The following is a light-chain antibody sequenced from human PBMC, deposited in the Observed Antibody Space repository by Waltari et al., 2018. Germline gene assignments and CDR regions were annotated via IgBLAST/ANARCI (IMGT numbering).Light chain of an antibody. Sequence: EIVLTQSPGTLSLSPGERATLYCRASQSVSSDYLAWYQQKPGQAPRLLISAASSRATGIPDRFSGSGSGTHFTLTIGRLEPEDFAVYYCQQYSSSLYTFGQGTKVEI. J-gene: IGKJ2*01. CDR3: QQYSSSLYT. V-gene: IGKV3-20*01. CDR2: AAS. CDR1: QSVSSDY.